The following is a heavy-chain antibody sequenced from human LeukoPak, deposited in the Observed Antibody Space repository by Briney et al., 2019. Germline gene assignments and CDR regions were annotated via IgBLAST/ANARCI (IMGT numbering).Heavy chain of an antibody. D-gene: IGHD3-10*01. CDR3: ARDFDYYGSGSARDV. CDR1: GFTFSSYW. J-gene: IGHJ6*02. V-gene: IGHV3-74*01. Sequence: PGGSLRLSCAASGFTFSSYWMHWVRQAPGKGLVWVSRINSDGSSTSYADSVKGRFTISRDNAKNTLYLQMNSLRAEDTAVYYCARDFDYYGSGSARDVWGQGTTVTVSS. CDR2: INSDGSST.